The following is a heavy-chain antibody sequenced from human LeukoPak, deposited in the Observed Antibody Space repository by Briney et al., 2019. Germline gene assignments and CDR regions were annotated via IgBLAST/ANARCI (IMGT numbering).Heavy chain of an antibody. J-gene: IGHJ4*02. CDR2: IIPIFGTA. CDR1: GGTFSSYA. CDR3: ARGSYSSSSVDAYYFDY. D-gene: IGHD6-6*01. Sequence: SVKVSCKASGGTFSSYAISCVRQAPGQGLEWMGGIIPIFGTANYAQKFQGRVTITTDESTSTAYMELSSLRSEDTAVYYCARGSYSSSSVDAYYFDYWGQGTLVTVSS. V-gene: IGHV1-69*05.